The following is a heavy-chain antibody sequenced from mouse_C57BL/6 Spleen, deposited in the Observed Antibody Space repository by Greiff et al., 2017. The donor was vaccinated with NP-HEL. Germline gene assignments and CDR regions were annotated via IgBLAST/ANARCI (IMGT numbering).Heavy chain of an antibody. V-gene: IGHV1-76*01. CDR1: GYTFTDYY. J-gene: IGHJ2*01. Sequence: QVQLKQSGAELVRPGASVKLSCKASGYTFTDYYINWVKQRPGQGLEWIARIYPGSGNTYYNEKFKGKATLTAEKSSSNAYMQLSSLTSEDSAVYFCARSITGTGYWGQSTTLTVSS. D-gene: IGHD4-1*01. CDR2: IYPGSGNT. CDR3: ARSITGTGY.